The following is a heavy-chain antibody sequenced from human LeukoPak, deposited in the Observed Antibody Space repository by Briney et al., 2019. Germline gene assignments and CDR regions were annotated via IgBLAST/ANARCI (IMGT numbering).Heavy chain of an antibody. CDR3: AKELAAVGPDAFDI. Sequence: GGSLRLSSAASGFTVSSNYMSWVRQAPGKGLEWVSVIYSGGSTYYADSVKGRFTISRDNSKNTLYLQMNSLRAEDTAVYYCAKELAAVGPDAFDIWGQGKMVTVSS. V-gene: IGHV3-53*01. CDR1: GFTVSSNY. J-gene: IGHJ3*02. D-gene: IGHD6-19*01. CDR2: IYSGGST.